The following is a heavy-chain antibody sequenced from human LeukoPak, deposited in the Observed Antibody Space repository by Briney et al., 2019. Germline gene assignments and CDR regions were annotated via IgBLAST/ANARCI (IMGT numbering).Heavy chain of an antibody. CDR3: ARDTQGAYYDSSGYYY. CDR2: ISSSGSTI. D-gene: IGHD3-22*01. Sequence: PGGSLRLSCAASGFTFSNAWMSWVRQAPGKGLEWVSYISSSGSTIYYADSVKGRFTISRDNAKNSLYLQMNSLRAEDTAVYYCARDTQGAYYDSSGYYYWGQGTLVTVSS. CDR1: GFTFSNAW. J-gene: IGHJ4*02. V-gene: IGHV3-11*01.